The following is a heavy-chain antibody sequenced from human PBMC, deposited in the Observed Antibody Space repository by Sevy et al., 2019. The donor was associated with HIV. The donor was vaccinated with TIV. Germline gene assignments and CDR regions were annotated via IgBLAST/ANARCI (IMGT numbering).Heavy chain of an antibody. CDR2: ISSSGSTI. V-gene: IGHV3-11*01. CDR1: GFTFSDYY. J-gene: IGHJ4*02. Sequence: GVSLRLSCAASGFTFSDYYMSWIRQAPGKGLEWVSYISSSGSTIYYADSVKGRFTISRDNAKNSLYLQMNSLRAEDTAVYYCARAYSQQLVHRKPGPSAVDYWGQGTLVTVSS. CDR3: ARAYSQQLVHRKPGPSAVDY. D-gene: IGHD6-13*01.